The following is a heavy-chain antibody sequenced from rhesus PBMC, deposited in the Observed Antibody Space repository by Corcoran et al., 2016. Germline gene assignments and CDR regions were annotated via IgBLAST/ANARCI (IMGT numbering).Heavy chain of an antibody. CDR1: GFTFSSYG. J-gene: IGHJ4*01. Sequence: EVQLVETGGGLVQPGGSLKLSCAASGFTFSSYGMIWFRQAPRKGLEWVSAINSVGGSANYAASVRGRSTIARDNSKNTLSLQLNSLRAEDTAVYYCAKDLLRYYSGSYYLDYWGQGVLVTVSS. CDR3: AKDLLRYYSGSYYLDY. D-gene: IGHD3-16*01. V-gene: IGHV3S5*01. CDR2: INSVGGSA.